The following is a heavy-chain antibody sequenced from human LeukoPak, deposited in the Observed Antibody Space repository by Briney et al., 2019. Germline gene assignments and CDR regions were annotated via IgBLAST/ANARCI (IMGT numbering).Heavy chain of an antibody. V-gene: IGHV1-2*02. Sequence: ASVNVSCKASGYTFTGYYIHWVRQAPGQGLEWMGWINSNSGDTDYAQKCQVRVTMTRDTSISTAYMELSRLRSDDTAVYYCARTGRYSAFDNWGQGTLVTVSS. D-gene: IGHD6-19*01. J-gene: IGHJ4*02. CDR1: GYTFTGYY. CDR2: INSNSGDT. CDR3: ARTGRYSAFDN.